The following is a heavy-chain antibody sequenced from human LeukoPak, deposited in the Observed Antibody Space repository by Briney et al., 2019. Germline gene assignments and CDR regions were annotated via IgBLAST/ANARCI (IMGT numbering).Heavy chain of an antibody. CDR3: AKDLGNSAVFGAFDI. CDR1: GFTFDDYA. CDR2: IGWNSGII. D-gene: IGHD4-23*01. J-gene: IGHJ3*02. Sequence: QAGGSLRLSCAASGFTFDDYAMHWVRHGPGKGLEWVSGIGWNSGIIHYADSVKGRFTISRDNAKNSLYLQMNSLRAEDMALYYCAKDLGNSAVFGAFDIWGLGTMVTVSS. V-gene: IGHV3-9*03.